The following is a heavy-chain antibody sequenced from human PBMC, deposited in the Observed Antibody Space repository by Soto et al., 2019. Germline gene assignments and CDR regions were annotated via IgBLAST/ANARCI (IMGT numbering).Heavy chain of an antibody. CDR2: IIPIFGTA. CDR3: VRDEVDSYGTGSYYHYYYYAMDV. D-gene: IGHD3-10*01. V-gene: IGHV1-69*13. Sequence: SVKVSCKASGSTFSSYAISWVRQAPGQGLEWMGGIIPIFGTANYAQKFQGRVTITADESTSTAYMELSSLRSEDTAVYYCVRDEVDSYGTGSYYHYYYYAMDVWG. J-gene: IGHJ6*02. CDR1: GSTFSSYA.